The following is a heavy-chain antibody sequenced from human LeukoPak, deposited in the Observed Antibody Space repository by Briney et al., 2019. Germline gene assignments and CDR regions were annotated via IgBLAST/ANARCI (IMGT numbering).Heavy chain of an antibody. Sequence: ASVKVSCKASGYTFTSHGISWVRQAPGQGLEWMGWISAYNGNTNYAQKLQGRVTMTTDTSTSTAYMELRSLRSDDTAVYYCATYDRYYYYGMDVWGQGTTVTVSS. V-gene: IGHV1-18*01. CDR2: ISAYNGNT. D-gene: IGHD3-3*01. J-gene: IGHJ6*02. CDR3: ATYDRYYYYGMDV. CDR1: GYTFTSHG.